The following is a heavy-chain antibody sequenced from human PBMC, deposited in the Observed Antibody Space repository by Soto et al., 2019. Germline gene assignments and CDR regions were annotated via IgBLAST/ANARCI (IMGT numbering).Heavy chain of an antibody. J-gene: IGHJ4*02. Sequence: QITLNESGPTQVKPRQTLTLTCTFSGFSLTTSGVGVGWIRQSPGKAPEWLALIYWDDDKRYSPSLKSRLTITXXTSKNXXXXXXXXXXXXXXXXXXXXXXXXXXXXXXXXXXXXYFDFWGQGTPVAVSS. CDR1: GFSLTTSGVG. CDR2: IYWDDDK. CDR3: XXXXXXXXXXXXXXXXXYFDF. V-gene: IGHV2-5*02.